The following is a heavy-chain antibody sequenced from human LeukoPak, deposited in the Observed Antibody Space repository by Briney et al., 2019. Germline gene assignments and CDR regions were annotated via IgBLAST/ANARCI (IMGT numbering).Heavy chain of an antibody. CDR3: ASIAARRDLRPPVP. V-gene: IGHV1-46*01. CDR2: INPSGGST. CDR1: GYTFTSYY. Sequence: GASVKVSCKASGYTFTSYYMHWVRQAPGQGLEWMGIINPSGGSTSYAQKFQGRVTMTRDMSTSTVYMELSSLRSEDTAIYYCASIAARRDLRPPVPWGQGTLVTVSS. J-gene: IGHJ5*02. D-gene: IGHD6-6*01.